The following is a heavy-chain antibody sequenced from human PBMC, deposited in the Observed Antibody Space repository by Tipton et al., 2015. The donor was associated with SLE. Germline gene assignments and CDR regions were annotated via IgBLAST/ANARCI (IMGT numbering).Heavy chain of an antibody. D-gene: IGHD6-19*01. J-gene: IGHJ5*02. CDR1: GFTFSSYG. CDR3: ARGGFSSGWYEDNWFDP. CDR2: IRYDGSNK. Sequence: SLRLSCAASGFTFSSYGMHWVRQAPGKGLEWVAFIRYDGSNKYYADSVKGRFTISRDNSKNTLYLQMNSLRAEDTAVYYCARGGFSSGWYEDNWFDPWGQGTLVTVSS. V-gene: IGHV3-30*02.